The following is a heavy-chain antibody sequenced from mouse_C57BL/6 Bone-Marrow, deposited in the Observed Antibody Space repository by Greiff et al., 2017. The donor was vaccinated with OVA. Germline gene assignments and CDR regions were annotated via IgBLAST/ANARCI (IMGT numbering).Heavy chain of an antibody. Sequence: EVQLQQSGPELVKPGASVKISCKASGYTFTDYYMNWVKQSHGKSLEWIGDINPNNGGTSYNQKFKGKATLTVDKSSSTAYMELRSLTSEDSAVYYCARPYYSNHYYAMDYWGQGTSVTVSS. V-gene: IGHV1-26*01. CDR1: GYTFTDYY. CDR3: ARPYYSNHYYAMDY. J-gene: IGHJ4*01. D-gene: IGHD2-5*01. CDR2: INPNNGGT.